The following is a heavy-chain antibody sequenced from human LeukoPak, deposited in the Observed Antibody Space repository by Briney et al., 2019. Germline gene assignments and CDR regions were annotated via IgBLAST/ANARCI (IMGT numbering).Heavy chain of an antibody. CDR1: GFVFSNYS. J-gene: IGHJ4*02. V-gene: IGHV3-23*01. CDR2: ISGRADST. Sequence: GGSLRLSCAASGFVFSNYSMSWVRQAPGRGLEWVSTISGRADSTYSADSVRGRFTIHRDSYKNTLSLQMDSLRAEDTAVYYCARSPLIRESYGDKIVKFDYWGQGTLVTVSS. CDR3: ARSPLIRESYGDKIVKFDY. D-gene: IGHD4-17*01.